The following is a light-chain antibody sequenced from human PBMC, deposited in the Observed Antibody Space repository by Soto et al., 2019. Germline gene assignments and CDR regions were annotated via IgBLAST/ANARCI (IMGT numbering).Light chain of an antibody. J-gene: IGKJ4*01. CDR2: GAS. V-gene: IGKV3-20*01. CDR1: QRITTF. Sequence: EIVLRQSPGTLSLSPGETATLSCRASQRITTFLAWHQQKPGQAPRLLVYGASNRPAGIPDRFSGSGSGTDFTLTITRLEPEDFAVYYCQQHGSSLALTFGGGTKV. CDR3: QQHGSSLALT.